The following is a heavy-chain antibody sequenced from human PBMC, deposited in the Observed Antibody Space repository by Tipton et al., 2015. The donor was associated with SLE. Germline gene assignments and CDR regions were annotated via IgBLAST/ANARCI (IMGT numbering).Heavy chain of an antibody. CDR2: ISSSSSYI. V-gene: IGHV3-21*03. D-gene: IGHD4-11*01. CDR3: ARGAYSNYGGHAFDI. Sequence: SLRLSCAASGFTFSSYSMNWVRQAPGKGLEWVSSISSSSSYIYYADSVKGRFTISRDNAKNSLYLQMNSLRAEDTAVYYCARGAYSNYGGHAFDIWGQGTMVTVSS. J-gene: IGHJ3*02. CDR1: GFTFSSYS.